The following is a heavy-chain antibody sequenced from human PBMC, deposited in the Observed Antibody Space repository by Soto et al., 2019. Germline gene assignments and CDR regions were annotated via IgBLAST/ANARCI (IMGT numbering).Heavy chain of an antibody. CDR2: INAGNGNT. V-gene: IGHV1-3*01. CDR3: ARDDYSEDQPFDY. CDR1: GYTFTSYA. Sequence: ASVKVSCKAPGYTFTSYAMHWVRQAPGQRLEWMGWINAGNGNTKYSQKFQGRVTITRDTSASTAYMELSSLRSEDTAVYYCARDDYSEDQPFDYWGQGTLVTVSS. D-gene: IGHD4-4*01. J-gene: IGHJ4*02.